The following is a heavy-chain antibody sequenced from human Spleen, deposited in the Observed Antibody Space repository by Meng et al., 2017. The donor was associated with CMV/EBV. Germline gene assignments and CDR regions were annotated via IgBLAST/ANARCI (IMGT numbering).Heavy chain of an antibody. V-gene: IGHV3-21*06. CDR1: FSDDS. Sequence: FSDDSRNWVRQAPGKGLEWVSAISSSSLHKYYVDSVKGRFAISRDNAKNSLYLKMSSLRAEDTAMYYCARGRGYCSSTNCYQNFDYWGRGTLVTVSS. D-gene: IGHD2-2*01. J-gene: IGHJ4*02. CDR3: ARGRGYCSSTNCYQNFDY. CDR2: ISSSSLHK.